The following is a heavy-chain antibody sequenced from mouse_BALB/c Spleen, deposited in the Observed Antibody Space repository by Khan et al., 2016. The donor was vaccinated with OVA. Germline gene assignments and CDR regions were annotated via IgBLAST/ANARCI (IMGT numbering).Heavy chain of an antibody. CDR3: ARRGLRWDCDY. V-gene: IGHV1-7*01. CDR1: GYTFINYW. CDR2: INPSTGYT. Sequence: VQLQESGAELAKPGASVKMSCKASGYTFINYWILWVKQRPGQGLEWIGYINPSTGYTEYNQNFKDKATLTADKSSSTAYMQLSSLTSEDSAVYYCARRGLRWDCDYWGQGTTLTVSS. J-gene: IGHJ2*01. D-gene: IGHD1-1*01.